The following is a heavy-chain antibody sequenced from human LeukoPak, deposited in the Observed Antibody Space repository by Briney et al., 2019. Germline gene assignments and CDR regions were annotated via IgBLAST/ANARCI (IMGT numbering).Heavy chain of an antibody. V-gene: IGHV4-30-2*01. CDR1: GGSISSGGYS. D-gene: IGHD4-17*01. Sequence: SETLSLTCAVSGGSISSGGYSWSWIRQPPGKGLEWIGYIYHSGSTYYNPSLKSRVTISVDRSKNQFSLKLSSVTAADTAVYYCARDYGDSDDAFDIWGQGTMVTVSS. J-gene: IGHJ3*02. CDR2: IYHSGST. CDR3: ARDYGDSDDAFDI.